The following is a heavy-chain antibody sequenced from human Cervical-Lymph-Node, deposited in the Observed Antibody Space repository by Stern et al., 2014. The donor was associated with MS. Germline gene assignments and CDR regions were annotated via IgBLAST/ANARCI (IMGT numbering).Heavy chain of an antibody. V-gene: IGHV3-30*04. CDR3: ARDRLDGDYVYYYGLDV. Sequence: VQLVQSGGGVVRPGRSLRLSCATSGFTFSRYAVLWVRQAPGTGLEWVAAISYDGSNKFYGDSVKGRFTISRDNSKNTLFLQMNNLRPEDSGVYHCARDRLDGDYVYYYGLDVWGQGTTVTVSS. CDR1: GFTFSRYA. CDR2: ISYDGSNK. D-gene: IGHD4-17*01. J-gene: IGHJ6*02.